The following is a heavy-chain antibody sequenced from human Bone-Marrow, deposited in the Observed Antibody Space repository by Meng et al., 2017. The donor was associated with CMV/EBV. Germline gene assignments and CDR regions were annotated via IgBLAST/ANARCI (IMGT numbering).Heavy chain of an antibody. CDR2: INPNSGGT. Sequence: ASVKVSCKASGYTFTGYYMHWVRQAPGQGLEWMGWINPNSGGTNYAQKFQGRVTMTTDTSTSTAYMELRSLRSDDTAVYYCARGGWEGYGGNPFGYWGQGTLVTVSS. D-gene: IGHD4-23*01. CDR3: ARGGWEGYGGNPFGY. CDR1: GYTFTGYY. J-gene: IGHJ4*02. V-gene: IGHV1-2*02.